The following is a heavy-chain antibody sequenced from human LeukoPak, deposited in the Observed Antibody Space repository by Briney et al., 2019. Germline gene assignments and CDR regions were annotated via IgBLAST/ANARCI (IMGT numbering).Heavy chain of an antibody. CDR2: IYYTGTT. Sequence: PSETLSLTCTFSGASSSHYYWTWIRQPPGKGLEWIGYIYYTGTTNYNPSLKSRVTLSIDTSKNQFSLKVTSVTAADTAVYYCAREAPGSGAIDYRGKGTLVTVSS. CDR1: GASSSHYY. J-gene: IGHJ4*02. V-gene: IGHV4-59*01. D-gene: IGHD1-14*01. CDR3: AREAPGSGAIDY.